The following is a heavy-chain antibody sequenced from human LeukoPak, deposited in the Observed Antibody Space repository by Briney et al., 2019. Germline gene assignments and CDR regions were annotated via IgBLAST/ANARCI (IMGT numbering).Heavy chain of an antibody. D-gene: IGHD3-22*01. Sequence: GASVKVSCKASGYTFTGYYMHWVRQAPGQGLEWMGWINPNSGGTNYAQKFQGRVTMTRDTPISTAYMELSRLRSDDTAVYYCARDPHYYDSSGYSFDIWGQGTMVTVSS. CDR2: INPNSGGT. J-gene: IGHJ3*02. CDR3: ARDPHYYDSSGYSFDI. V-gene: IGHV1-2*02. CDR1: GYTFTGYY.